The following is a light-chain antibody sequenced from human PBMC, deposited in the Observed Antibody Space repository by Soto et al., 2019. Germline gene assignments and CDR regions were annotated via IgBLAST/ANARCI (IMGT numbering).Light chain of an antibody. CDR2: GNN. V-gene: IGLV1-40*01. Sequence: QSVLTQPSSVSGAPGQRVTISCTGSSSNIGAGYDVHWYQQLPGTAPKLLIYGNNNRPSRVPDRFSGSKSGTSASLAITGLQAEDEADYYCQSYDSSLSARYVFGTGTKLTVL. J-gene: IGLJ1*01. CDR3: QSYDSSLSARYV. CDR1: SSNIGAGYD.